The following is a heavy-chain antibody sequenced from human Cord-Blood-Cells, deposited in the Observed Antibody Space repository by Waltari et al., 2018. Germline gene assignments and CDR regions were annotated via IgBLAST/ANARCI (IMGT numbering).Heavy chain of an antibody. Sequence: QVQLQESGPGLVKPSETLSLTCTVSGGPVRSGSYYWRWIRQPPGKGLEWIGYIYYSGRTNYNPSLKSRVTISVDTSKNQFSLKLSSVTAADTAVYYCARDSGNWYFDLWGRGTLVTVSS. CDR3: ARDSGNWYFDL. J-gene: IGHJ2*01. CDR2: IYYSGRT. V-gene: IGHV4-61*01. CDR1: GGPVRSGSYY. D-gene: IGHD1-26*01.